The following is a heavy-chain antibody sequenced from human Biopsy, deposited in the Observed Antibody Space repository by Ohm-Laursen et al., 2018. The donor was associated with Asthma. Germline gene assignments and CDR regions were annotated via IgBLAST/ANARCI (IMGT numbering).Heavy chain of an antibody. CDR2: IYSGWTS. J-gene: IGHJ4*02. V-gene: IGHV3-53*01. Sequence: GSLRLSCAASGFTVSRDRMFWVRQAPGKGLEWVSVIYSGWTSDTADSVRGRFTISRDFYKNTLYLQMDSLRAEDTAVYYCARGDGSGWSHYYFDYWGQGTLVTVSS. D-gene: IGHD6-19*01. CDR1: GFTVSRDR. CDR3: ARGDGSGWSHYYFDY.